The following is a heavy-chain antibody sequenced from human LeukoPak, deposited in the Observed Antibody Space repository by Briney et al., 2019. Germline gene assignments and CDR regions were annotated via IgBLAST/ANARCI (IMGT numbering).Heavy chain of an antibody. V-gene: IGHV1-8*01. Sequence: ASVKVSCKASGYTFTSYDINWVRQATGQGLEWMGWMNPNSGNTGYAQKFQGRVTITRNTSITTAYMELGSLRSEDTAVYYCARGGSSGSHYYYYMDVWGKGTTVTVSS. CDR2: MNPNSGNT. CDR1: GYTFTSYD. J-gene: IGHJ6*03. CDR3: ARGGSSGSHYYYYMDV. D-gene: IGHD1-26*01.